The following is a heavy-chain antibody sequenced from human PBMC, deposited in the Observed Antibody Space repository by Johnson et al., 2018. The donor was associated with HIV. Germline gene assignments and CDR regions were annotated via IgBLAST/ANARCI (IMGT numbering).Heavy chain of an antibody. CDR2: ISWNSGSI. CDR3: AKDKFMFLDNPVDAFDV. D-gene: IGHD3/OR15-3a*01. Sequence: VQLVESGGGLVQPGRSLRLSCAASGFTFDDYAMHWVRQAPGKGLEWVSGISWNSGSIGYADSVKGRFTISRDSSKNTLYLQMNSLRPDDTGVYYCAKDKFMFLDNPVDAFDVWGQGTMVTFSS. J-gene: IGHJ3*01. CDR1: GFTFDDYA. V-gene: IGHV3-9*01.